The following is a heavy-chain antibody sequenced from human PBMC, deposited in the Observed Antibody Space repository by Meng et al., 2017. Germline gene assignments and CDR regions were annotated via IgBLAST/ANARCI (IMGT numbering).Heavy chain of an antibody. CDR3: ARSPPPYYYDHSGGFDD. CDR2: ISPYNGNT. V-gene: IGHV1-18*01. Sequence: ASVKVSCKASYYTFASFAISWLRRARGQGLEWMGWISPYNGNTMYAKKFQGRVTMTTDTSTSTAYMELRSLSSDDTAVYYCARSPPPYYYDHSGGFDDWGQGTLVTVSS. D-gene: IGHD3-22*01. J-gene: IGHJ4*02. CDR1: YYTFASFA.